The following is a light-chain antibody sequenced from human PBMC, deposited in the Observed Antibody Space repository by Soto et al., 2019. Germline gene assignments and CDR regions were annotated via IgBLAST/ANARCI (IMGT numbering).Light chain of an antibody. CDR3: QHYDSARWT. CDR1: QSISSTY. J-gene: IGKJ1*01. Sequence: EIVLTQSPGTLSLSPGERATLSCRASQSISSTYLTWYHRKPGQAPRLLIYDASRRATGIPDRFSGSGSGTDFSLTISRLEPEDFEVYYCQHYDSARWTLGLGTKVDIK. V-gene: IGKV3-20*01. CDR2: DAS.